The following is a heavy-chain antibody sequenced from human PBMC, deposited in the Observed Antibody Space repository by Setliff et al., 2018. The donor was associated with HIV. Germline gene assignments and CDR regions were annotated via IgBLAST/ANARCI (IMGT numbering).Heavy chain of an antibody. CDR2: IYYSGST. J-gene: IGHJ4*02. Sequence: SETLSLTCTVSGGSIRSSSFYWGWIRQPPGKGLEWIGSIYYSGSTYYNSSLKSRVTISVDTSKNQFSLKLSSVTATDTAVYYCARHAIVDTAGRGFDYWGQGTLGTVSS. CDR3: ARHAIVDTAGRGFDY. CDR1: GGSIRSSSFY. D-gene: IGHD5-18*01. V-gene: IGHV4-39*01.